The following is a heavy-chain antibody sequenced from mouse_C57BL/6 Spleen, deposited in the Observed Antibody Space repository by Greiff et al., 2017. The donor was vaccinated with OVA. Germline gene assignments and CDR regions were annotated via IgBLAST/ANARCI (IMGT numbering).Heavy chain of an antibody. Sequence: QVQLKESGPGLVQPSQSLSITCTVSGFSLTSYGVHWVRQSPGKGLEWLGVIWSGGSTDYNAAFISRLSISKDNSKSQVFFKMNSLQADDTAIYYCARNRGRIYDYDDYYAMDYWGQGTSVTVSS. CDR3: ARNRGRIYDYDDYYAMDY. CDR2: IWSGGST. D-gene: IGHD2-4*01. J-gene: IGHJ4*01. V-gene: IGHV2-2*01. CDR1: GFSLTSYG.